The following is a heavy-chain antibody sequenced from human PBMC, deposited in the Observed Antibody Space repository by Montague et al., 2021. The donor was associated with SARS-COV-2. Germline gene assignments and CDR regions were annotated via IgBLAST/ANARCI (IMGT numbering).Heavy chain of an antibody. Sequence: SXTLSLTCAVYGGSFSGYYWSWIRQPPGKGLEWIGEINHSGSTNYNPSLKSRVTISVDTSKNQFSLRLSSVTAADTAVYYCASPPFGVAPYYFDYWGQGTLVTVSS. D-gene: IGHD3-3*01. V-gene: IGHV4-34*01. CDR1: GGSFSGYY. CDR3: ASPPFGVAPYYFDY. CDR2: INHSGST. J-gene: IGHJ4*02.